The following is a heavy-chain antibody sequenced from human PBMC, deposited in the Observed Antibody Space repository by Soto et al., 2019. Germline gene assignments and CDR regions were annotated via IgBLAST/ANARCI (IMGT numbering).Heavy chain of an antibody. Sequence: EVQLLESGGGLVQPGGSLRLSCAASGFTFSSYTMTWVRQAPGKGLEWVAAIGSSGGNTDYADSVKGRFTISRDNSKNTLYLQMSSLRAEDTAVYYCAKDGDSSYYYYMDVWGKGTTLTVSS. D-gene: IGHD6-19*01. CDR2: IGSSGGNT. CDR3: AKDGDSSYYYYMDV. CDR1: GFTFSSYT. J-gene: IGHJ6*03. V-gene: IGHV3-23*01.